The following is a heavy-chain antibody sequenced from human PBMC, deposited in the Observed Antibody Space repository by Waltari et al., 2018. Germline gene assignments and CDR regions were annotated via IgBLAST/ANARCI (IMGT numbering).Heavy chain of an antibody. D-gene: IGHD3-3*01. CDR3: ARKRFYYDFWSGPGYFDY. J-gene: IGHJ4*02. CDR1: GGCFSGYY. Sequence: QVQLQQWGAGLLTPSETLSLTCAVYGGCFSGYYWSWISQPPGTGLEWIGEINHSGRTNYNPSLKSRVTISVDTSKNQFSLKLSSVTAADTAVYYCARKRFYYDFWSGPGYFDYWGQGTLVTVSS. V-gene: IGHV4-34*01. CDR2: INHSGRT.